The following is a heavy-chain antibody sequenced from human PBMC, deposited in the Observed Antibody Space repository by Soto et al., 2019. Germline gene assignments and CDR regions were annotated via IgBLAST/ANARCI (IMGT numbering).Heavy chain of an antibody. CDR1: GFTFRGSA. D-gene: IGHD1-26*01. Sequence: GGSLKLSCAASGFTFRGSAIHWVRQASGKGLEWVGRIRSKANSYATAYAASVKGRFTISRDDSKNTAYLQMNSLKTEDTAVYYCTSRVVGATEGNRFGYWGQGTLVTVSS. J-gene: IGHJ4*02. V-gene: IGHV3-73*01. CDR2: IRSKANSYAT. CDR3: TSRVVGATEGNRFGY.